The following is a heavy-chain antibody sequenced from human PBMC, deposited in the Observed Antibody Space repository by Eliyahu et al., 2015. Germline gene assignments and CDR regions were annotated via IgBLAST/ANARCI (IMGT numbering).Heavy chain of an antibody. D-gene: IGHD2-15*01. CDR3: ASTYCSGGSCYFHWFDP. J-gene: IGHJ5*02. CDR2: INAGNGNT. V-gene: IGHV1-3*01. CDR1: GXXXTSXA. Sequence: QVQLVQSGAEVKKPGASVKVSCXAXGXXXTSXAMHWVRQAPGQRLEWMGWINAGNGNTKYSQKFQGRVTITRDTSASTAYMELSSLRSEDTAVYYCASTYCSGGSCYFHWFDPWGQGTLVTVSS.